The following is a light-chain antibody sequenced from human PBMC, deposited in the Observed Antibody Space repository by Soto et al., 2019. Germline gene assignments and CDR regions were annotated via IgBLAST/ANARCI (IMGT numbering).Light chain of an antibody. J-gene: IGKJ1*01. V-gene: IGKV2-28*01. CDR2: LGS. CDR3: MQALQTPWT. Sequence: DIVMTQSPLSLPVTPGEPASISCRSSQSLLHSNGYYYLDWYLQKPRQSPQLLIYLGSNRASGVPDRFSGSGSGTDFTLKISAVEAEDVGVYYCMQALQTPWTFGQGTKVEIK. CDR1: QSLLHSNGYYY.